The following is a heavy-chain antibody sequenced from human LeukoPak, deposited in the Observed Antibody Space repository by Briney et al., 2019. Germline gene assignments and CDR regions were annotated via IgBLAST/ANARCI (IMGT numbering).Heavy chain of an antibody. J-gene: IGHJ4*02. CDR2: VYYGRSP. V-gene: IGHV4-39*02. Sequence: SETLSLTCTVSGDSISRSTYYWAWTRQPPGKGLEWIGSVYYGRSPYYNPSLESRATISVDTSKNHFSLKMSSVTAADTAVYYCARSSGTGTFSYWGQGTLVTVSS. CDR1: GDSISRSTYY. D-gene: IGHD6-25*01. CDR3: ARSSGTGTFSY.